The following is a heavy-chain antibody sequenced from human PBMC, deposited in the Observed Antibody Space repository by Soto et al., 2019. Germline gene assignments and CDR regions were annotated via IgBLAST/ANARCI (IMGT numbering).Heavy chain of an antibody. Sequence: SVKVSCKASGGTFSSYAISWVRQAPGQGLEWMGGITPIFGTANYAQKFQGRVTITADESTSTAYMELSSLRSEDTAVYYCAREVARDSSGSVYYYYGMDVWGQGTTVTVSS. V-gene: IGHV1-69*13. CDR1: GGTFSSYA. CDR3: AREVARDSSGSVYYYYGMDV. J-gene: IGHJ6*02. D-gene: IGHD3-22*01. CDR2: ITPIFGTA.